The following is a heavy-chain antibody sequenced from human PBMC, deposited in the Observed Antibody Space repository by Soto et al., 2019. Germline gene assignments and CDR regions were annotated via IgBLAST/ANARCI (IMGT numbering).Heavy chain of an antibody. V-gene: IGHV3-23*01. J-gene: IGHJ4*02. CDR3: AKWTYIDF. CDR1: GFSFASFA. CDR2: IVGSAAKT. Sequence: PGGSLRLSCTTSGFSFASFALTWVRQAPGQGLEWVSTIVGSAAKTHYADSVKGRFSISRDTSRNTVYLQMNNLRADDTAIYYCAKWTYIDFLGQGTRVNVSS. D-gene: IGHD5-12*01.